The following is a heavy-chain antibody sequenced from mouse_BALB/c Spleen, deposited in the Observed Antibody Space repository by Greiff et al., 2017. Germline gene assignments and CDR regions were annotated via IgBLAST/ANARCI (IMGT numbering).Heavy chain of an antibody. J-gene: IGHJ2*01. CDR1: GFTFSSFG. D-gene: IGHD4-1*02. CDR2: ISSGSSTI. CDR3: ARDAPTGDYFDY. Sequence: EVQRVESGGGLVQPGGSRKLSCAASGFTFSSFGMHWVRQAPEKGLEWVAYISSGSSTIYYADTVKGRFTISRDNPKNTLFLQMTSLRSEDTAMYYCARDAPTGDYFDYWGQGTTLTVSS. V-gene: IGHV5-17*02.